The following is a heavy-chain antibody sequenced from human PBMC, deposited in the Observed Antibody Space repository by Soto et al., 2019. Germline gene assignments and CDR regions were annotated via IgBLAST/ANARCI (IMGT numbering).Heavy chain of an antibody. D-gene: IGHD4-17*01. CDR2: ISGSGGST. J-gene: IGHJ6*03. CDR3: AKGDYGDYVYYYYYMDV. CDR1: GFTFSSYA. Sequence: PGGSLRLSCAASGFTFSSYAMSWVRQAPGKGLEWVSAISGSGGSTYYADSVKGRFTISRDNSKNTLYLQMNSLRAEDTAVYYCAKGDYGDYVYYYYYMDVWGKGTTVTVSS. V-gene: IGHV3-23*01.